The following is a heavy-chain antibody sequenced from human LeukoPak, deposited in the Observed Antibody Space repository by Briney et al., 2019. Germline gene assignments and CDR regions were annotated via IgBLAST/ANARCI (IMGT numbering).Heavy chain of an antibody. CDR1: GGSISSGDYY. CDR2: IYYSGST. J-gene: IGHJ6*02. Sequence: SQTLSLTCTVSGGSISSGDYYWSWIRQPPGKGLEWIGYIYYSGSTYYNPSLKSRVTISVDTSKNQFSLKLSSVTAADTAVYYCARVTYYYGSGYYYYGMDVWGQGTTVTVSS. V-gene: IGHV4-30-4*01. D-gene: IGHD3-10*01. CDR3: ARVTYYYGSGYYYYGMDV.